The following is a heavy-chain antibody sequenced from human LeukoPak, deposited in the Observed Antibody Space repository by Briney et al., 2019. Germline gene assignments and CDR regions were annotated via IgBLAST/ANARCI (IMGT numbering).Heavy chain of an antibody. D-gene: IGHD6-19*01. V-gene: IGHV5-51*01. CDR2: IYPDDSDT. CDR1: GYSFTSYW. Sequence: GESLKISCKDSGYSFTSYWIGWVRQMPGKGLEWMGIIYPDDSDTRYSPSFQGQVTISADKSISTAYLQWSSLKASDTALYYCARLARKYSSGWTPFDYWGQGTLATVSS. J-gene: IGHJ4*02. CDR3: ARLARKYSSGWTPFDY.